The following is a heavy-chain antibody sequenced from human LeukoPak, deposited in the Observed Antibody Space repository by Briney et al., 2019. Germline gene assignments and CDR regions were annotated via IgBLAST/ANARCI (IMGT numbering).Heavy chain of an antibody. D-gene: IGHD2-21*02. V-gene: IGHV1-2*02. Sequence: AASVKVSCKSSENTFTAYYIHWVRQAPGQGLEWMGWINPKSGATKYAQKFQGRVTLTSDTSISTAYMELNSPRSDDTAVYYCARGLGFIVVVTSSPDAFDIWGQGTMVTVSS. CDR1: ENTFTAYY. CDR3: ARGLGFIVVVTSSPDAFDI. CDR2: INPKSGAT. J-gene: IGHJ3*02.